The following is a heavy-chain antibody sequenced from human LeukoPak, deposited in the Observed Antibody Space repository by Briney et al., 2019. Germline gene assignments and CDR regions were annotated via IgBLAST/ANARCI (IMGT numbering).Heavy chain of an antibody. V-gene: IGHV1-2*02. J-gene: IGHJ4*02. CDR3: AKGGRVATWWAVDY. CDR1: GYTFTGYY. D-gene: IGHD5-12*01. Sequence: ASVKVSCKASGYTFTGYYMHWVRQAPGQGLEWMGWINPNSGGTNYAQKFQGRVTMTRDTSISTAYMELSRLGSDDTAVYYCAKGGRVATWWAVDYWGQGILVTVSS. CDR2: INPNSGGT.